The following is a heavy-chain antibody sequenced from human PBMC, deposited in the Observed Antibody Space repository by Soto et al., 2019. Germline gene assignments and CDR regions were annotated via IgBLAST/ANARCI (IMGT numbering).Heavy chain of an antibody. D-gene: IGHD3-3*01. CDR3: VKDLNLFRDFWSGANPSDAFDI. CDR2: ISSNGGST. Sequence: PGGSLRLSCSASGCTFSSYAMHWVRQAPGKGLEYVSAISSNGGSTYYADSVKGRFTISRDNSKNTLYLQMSSLRAEDTAVYYCVKDLNLFRDFWSGANPSDAFDIWGQGTMVTVSS. J-gene: IGHJ3*02. CDR1: GCTFSSYA. V-gene: IGHV3-64D*08.